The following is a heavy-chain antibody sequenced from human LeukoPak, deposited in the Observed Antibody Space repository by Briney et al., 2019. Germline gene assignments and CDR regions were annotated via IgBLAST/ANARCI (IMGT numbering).Heavy chain of an antibody. CDR2: INPKSGDT. CDR1: GYTFTAYY. D-gene: IGHD3-10*01. J-gene: IGHJ4*02. V-gene: IGHV1-2*02. Sequence: ASVKVSCKASGYTFTAYYMHWLRQAPGQGLEWMAWINPKSGDTNYAQRFQGRVTLTRDTSINTAYIDLSRLTPDDSAIDYCATSYITVGSTAHDQWGQGTLVTVSS. CDR3: ATSYITVGSTAHDQ.